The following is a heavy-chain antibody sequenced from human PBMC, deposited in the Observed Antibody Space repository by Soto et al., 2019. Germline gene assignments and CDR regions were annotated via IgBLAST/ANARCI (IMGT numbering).Heavy chain of an antibody. D-gene: IGHD6-13*01. Sequence: PSETLSLTCTVSGGSLASSSYYWGWIRQSPGKGLEWIGNIYYSGNTFYNPSLKSRVTISVDTSKNQFYLHLSSVTAADTAIFYCASIAAPGTTHFDFWGQGTLVTVSS. CDR3: ASIAAPGTTHFDF. CDR2: IYYSGNT. CDR1: GGSLASSSYY. V-gene: IGHV4-39*01. J-gene: IGHJ4*02.